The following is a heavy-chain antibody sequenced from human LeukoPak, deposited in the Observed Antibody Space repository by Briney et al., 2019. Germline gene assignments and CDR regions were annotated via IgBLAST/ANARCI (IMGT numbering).Heavy chain of an antibody. CDR2: IKSKTDGGTT. Sequence: GGSLRLSCAASGFTFSNAWMSWVRQAPGKGLEWVGCIKSKTDGGTTDYAAPVKGRFTISRDDSKNTLYLQMNSLKTEDTAVYYCTVQSYWGQGTLVTVSS. CDR3: TVQSY. V-gene: IGHV3-15*01. J-gene: IGHJ4*02. CDR1: GFTFSNAW.